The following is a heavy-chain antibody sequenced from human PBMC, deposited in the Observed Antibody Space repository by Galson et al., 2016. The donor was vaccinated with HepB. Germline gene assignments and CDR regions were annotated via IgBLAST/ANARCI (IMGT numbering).Heavy chain of an antibody. V-gene: IGHV3-30-3*01. CDR1: GFFFSSSA. CDR3: ASDGLSRGTLDY. Sequence: SLRLSCAASGFFFSSSAMHWVRQPPGKGLEWVAVISHDGSNKYYADSVKGRFTISRDNSRNTLYLQMNSLTPEDTAVYYCASDGLSRGTLDYWGQGILVTVSS. J-gene: IGHJ4*02. D-gene: IGHD1-1*01. CDR2: ISHDGSNK.